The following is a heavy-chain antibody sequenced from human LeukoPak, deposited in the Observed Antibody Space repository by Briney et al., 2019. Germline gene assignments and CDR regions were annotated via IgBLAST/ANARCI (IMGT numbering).Heavy chain of an antibody. Sequence: SGTLSLTCAVSGAPISSRFWWSWVRQPPGKGLEWIGQVHNSGYTKYNPSLKSRVTISVDTSKNQFSLKLSSVTAADTAVYYCARDPWSGSYLDYWGQGTLVTVSS. CDR2: VHNSGYT. CDR3: ARDPWSGSYLDY. J-gene: IGHJ4*02. V-gene: IGHV4-4*02. D-gene: IGHD1-26*01. CDR1: GAPISSRFW.